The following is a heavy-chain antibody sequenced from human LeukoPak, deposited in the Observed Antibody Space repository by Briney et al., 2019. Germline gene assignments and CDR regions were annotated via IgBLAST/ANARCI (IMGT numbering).Heavy chain of an antibody. Sequence: SGTLSLTCDVSGGSLRSSTWWSWVRQPPGKGLEWIGFIYYSGSTNYNPSLRSRVTISVDTSKNQFSLKLGSVTAADTAVYYCARESSSGWAGYFDYWGQGTLVTVSS. V-gene: IGHV4-4*02. CDR3: ARESSSGWAGYFDY. J-gene: IGHJ4*02. CDR2: IYYSGST. D-gene: IGHD6-19*01. CDR1: GGSLRSSTW.